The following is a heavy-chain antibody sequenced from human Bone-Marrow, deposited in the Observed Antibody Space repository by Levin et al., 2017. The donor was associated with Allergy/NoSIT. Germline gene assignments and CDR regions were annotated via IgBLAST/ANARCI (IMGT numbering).Heavy chain of an antibody. CDR3: ARDSMTGGTDY. CDR2: IWYDGSNK. V-gene: IGHV3-33*01. CDR1: GFSFSSYG. Sequence: GGSLRLSCAASGFSFSSYGMHWVRQAPGKGLEWVAVIWYDGSNKYYADSVKGRFTISRDNSKNTLYLQMNSLRAEDTAVYYCARDSMTGGTDYWGQGTLVTVSS. J-gene: IGHJ4*02. D-gene: IGHD3-9*01.